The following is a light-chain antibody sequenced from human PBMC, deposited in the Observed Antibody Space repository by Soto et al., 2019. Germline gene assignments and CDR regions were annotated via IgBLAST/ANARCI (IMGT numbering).Light chain of an antibody. Sequence: QSVLTQPASVSGSPGQSITISCTGTSSDVGGYNYVSWYQHHPGKAPKLMLYEVHNRPSGVSNRFSGSKSGNTASLTISGLQAEDEAHYYCNSYTSGSTLVFGGGTKVTVL. J-gene: IGLJ2*01. CDR1: SSDVGGYNY. V-gene: IGLV2-14*01. CDR2: EVH. CDR3: NSYTSGSTLV.